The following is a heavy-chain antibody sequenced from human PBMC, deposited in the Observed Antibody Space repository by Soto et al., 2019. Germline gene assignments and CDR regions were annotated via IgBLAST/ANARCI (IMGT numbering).Heavy chain of an antibody. J-gene: IGHJ4*02. CDR3: ARAGSGVQLWY. CDR1: GGSISSGGYY. D-gene: IGHD5-18*01. V-gene: IGHV4-31*03. CDR2: IYYSGST. Sequence: QVQLQESGPGLVKPSQTLSLTCTVSGGSISSGGYYWSWIRQHPGKGLEWIGYIYYSGSTYYNPTLKSRVTISVDTAKNQSPRKLSSVTAADTAVYYCARAGSGVQLWYWGQGTLVTVSS.